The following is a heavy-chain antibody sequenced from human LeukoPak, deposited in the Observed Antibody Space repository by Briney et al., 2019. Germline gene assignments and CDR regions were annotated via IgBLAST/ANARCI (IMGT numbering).Heavy chain of an antibody. D-gene: IGHD5-18*01. CDR3: ARELETAMVFDF. J-gene: IGHJ4*02. V-gene: IGHV3-33*01. CDR1: GFTFITYG. CDR2: IGYDGSKE. Sequence: GGSLRLSCAASGFTFITYGMHWARQAPGKGLEWVAVIGYDGSKEYYADSVKGRFTISRDNSKNTLYLQMNSLRAEDTAVYYCARELETAMVFDFWGQGTLVTVSS.